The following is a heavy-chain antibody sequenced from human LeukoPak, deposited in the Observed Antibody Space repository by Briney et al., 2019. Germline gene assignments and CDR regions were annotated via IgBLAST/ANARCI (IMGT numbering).Heavy chain of an antibody. Sequence: GGSLRLSCAASGFTFSSYGMSWVRQAPGKGLEWVSAISGSGGSTYYADSVKGRFTISRDNSKNTLYLQMNSLRAEDTALYYCAKDRAAAGNYYYYYMDVWGKGTTVTVSS. CDR2: ISGSGGST. CDR1: GFTFSSYG. D-gene: IGHD6-13*01. V-gene: IGHV3-23*01. CDR3: AKDRAAAGNYYYYYMDV. J-gene: IGHJ6*03.